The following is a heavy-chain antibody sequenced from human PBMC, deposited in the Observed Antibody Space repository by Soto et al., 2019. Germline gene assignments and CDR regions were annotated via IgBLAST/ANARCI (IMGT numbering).Heavy chain of an antibody. J-gene: IGHJ6*02. D-gene: IGHD2-15*01. CDR3: ANAFCSGGRCYSLNGLNV. V-gene: IGHV1-2*02. Sequence: GASVKVSCKASGYIFTGYYMHWVRQAPGQGLEWMGWINPNSGDTNYAQRFQGRVTMASDTSISTANMELSRLRSDDTAVYYCANAFCSGGRCYSLNGLNVWGHGTTVTVSS. CDR2: INPNSGDT. CDR1: GYIFTGYY.